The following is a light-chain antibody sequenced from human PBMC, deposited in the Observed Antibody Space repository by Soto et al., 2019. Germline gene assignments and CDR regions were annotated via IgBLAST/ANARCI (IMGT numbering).Light chain of an antibody. CDR1: SASVLTSYY. CDR2: STN. V-gene: IGLV8-61*01. Sequence: QTVVSQEPSFSVSPGETVTLTCGLTSASVLTSYYPSWYQQTPGQAPRTLIYSTNIRSSGVPDRLSGSILGNKAALTITGAQADDESAYYCALYVGSGTVVFGGGTKLTVL. J-gene: IGLJ2*01. CDR3: ALYVGSGTVV.